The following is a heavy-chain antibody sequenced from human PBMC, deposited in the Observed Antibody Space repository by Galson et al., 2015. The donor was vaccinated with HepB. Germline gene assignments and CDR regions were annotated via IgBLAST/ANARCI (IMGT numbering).Heavy chain of an antibody. CDR3: ATGQQLVYYYYYYMDV. Sequence: SVKVSCKASGYTFTSYAMNWVRQAPGQGLEWMGWINTNTGNPTYAQGFTGRFVFSLDTSVSTAYLQICSLKAEDTAVYYCATGQQLVYYYYYYMDVWGKGTTVTVSS. CDR1: GYTFTSYA. J-gene: IGHJ6*03. CDR2: INTNTGNP. D-gene: IGHD6-13*01. V-gene: IGHV7-4-1*01.